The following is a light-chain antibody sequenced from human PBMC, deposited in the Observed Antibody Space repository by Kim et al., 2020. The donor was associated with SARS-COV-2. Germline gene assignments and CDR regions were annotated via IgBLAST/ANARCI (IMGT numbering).Light chain of an antibody. CDR1: QSVSSSY. Sequence: SPGERATLSCRASQSVSSSYLAWYQQKPGQPPRLLIYGVSSRATGIPDRFSGSGSGTDFTLTISRLEPEDFAVYYCQQYDSSPTFGQGTKVDIK. V-gene: IGKV3-20*01. CDR2: GVS. J-gene: IGKJ1*01. CDR3: QQYDSSPT.